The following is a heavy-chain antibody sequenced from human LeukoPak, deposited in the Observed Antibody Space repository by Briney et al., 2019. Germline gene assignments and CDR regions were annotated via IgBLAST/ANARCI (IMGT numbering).Heavy chain of an antibody. Sequence: ASVKVSCRVFGYTLTELSMHWVRQAPGKGLEWMGGFDPEADETIYAQNFHGRVTVTEDTSTDTAYMELSSLRSEDTAVYYCATAAEIYYYDTGGIWGQGTMVTVSS. J-gene: IGHJ3*02. D-gene: IGHD3-22*01. CDR3: ATAAEIYYYDTGGI. CDR1: GYTLTELS. V-gene: IGHV1-24*01. CDR2: FDPEADET.